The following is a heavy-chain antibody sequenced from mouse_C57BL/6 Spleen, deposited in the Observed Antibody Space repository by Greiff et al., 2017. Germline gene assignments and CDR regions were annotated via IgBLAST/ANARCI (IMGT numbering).Heavy chain of an antibody. CDR1: GYTFTSYW. CDR2: IYPGSGST. J-gene: IGHJ2*01. CDR3: AREELGQEDYFDY. Sequence: VQLQQSGAELVKPGASVKMSCKASGYTFTSYWITWVKQRPGQGLEWIGDIYPGSGSTNYNEKFKSKATLTVDTSSSTAYMQLSSLTSEDSAVYYCAREELGQEDYFDYWGQGTTLTVSS. D-gene: IGHD4-1*01. V-gene: IGHV1-55*01.